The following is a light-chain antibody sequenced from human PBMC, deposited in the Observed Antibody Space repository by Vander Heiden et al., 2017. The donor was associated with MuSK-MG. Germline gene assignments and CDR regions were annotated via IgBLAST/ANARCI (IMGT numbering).Light chain of an antibody. Sequence: ETVLTQSPATVSLSPGERATLSCRASQSVITYLAWYQQKPGQAPRLLIYGVFNRATGIPARFSGTGSGTDFTLTISSLDPEDSAVYYCQQRSNCPLTFGGGTKVEIK. V-gene: IGKV3-11*01. CDR3: QQRSNCPLT. CDR1: QSVITY. CDR2: GVF. J-gene: IGKJ4*01.